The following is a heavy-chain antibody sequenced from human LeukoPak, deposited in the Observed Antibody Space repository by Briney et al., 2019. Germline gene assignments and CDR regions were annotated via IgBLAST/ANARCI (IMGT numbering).Heavy chain of an antibody. Sequence: TGGSLRLSCAASGFTFSIYGMHWVRQAPGKGLEWVAVISYDGSNKYYGDSVKGRFTISRDNSKNTLYLQMNSLRAEDTAVYYCAKMAGKWFGELLSHFDYWGQGTLVTVSS. V-gene: IGHV3-30*18. CDR3: AKMAGKWFGELLSHFDY. CDR1: GFTFSIYG. CDR2: ISYDGSNK. D-gene: IGHD3-10*01. J-gene: IGHJ4*02.